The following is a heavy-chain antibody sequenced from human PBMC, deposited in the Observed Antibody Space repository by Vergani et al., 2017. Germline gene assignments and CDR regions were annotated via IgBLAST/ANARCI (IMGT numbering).Heavy chain of an antibody. Sequence: EVQLVQSGAEVKKPGESLKISCKGSGYSFTSYWIGWVRQMPGKGLEWMGIIYPGDSDTRYSPSFQGQVTIAADKYTSTAYRQWSSLKAADTALSYCARQRVAGTPPVLVDYWGQGTLVTVSS. CDR2: IYPGDSDT. V-gene: IGHV5-51*01. CDR1: GYSFTSYW. CDR3: ARQRVAGTPPVLVDY. J-gene: IGHJ4*02. D-gene: IGHD6-19*01.